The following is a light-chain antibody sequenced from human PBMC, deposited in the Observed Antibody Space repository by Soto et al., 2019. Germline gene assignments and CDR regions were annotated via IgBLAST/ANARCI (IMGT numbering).Light chain of an antibody. V-gene: IGKV1-39*01. J-gene: IGKJ5*01. Sequence: DIQMTQSPSSLSASVGDRVSITCRASQSIRYYLNWYQQKPGKAPKLLINAASIVQSGVPSRFSGSGSGTDFTLTISRLQPEDSATYYCQQSHSNAITFGQGTRLEIK. CDR3: QQSHSNAIT. CDR2: AAS. CDR1: QSIRYY.